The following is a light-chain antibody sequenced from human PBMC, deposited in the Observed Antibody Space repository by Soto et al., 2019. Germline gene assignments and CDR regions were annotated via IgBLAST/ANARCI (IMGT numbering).Light chain of an antibody. V-gene: IGKV4-1*01. CDR1: QSILYSSNNKNL. CDR3: QQYYSPPRYT. J-gene: IGKJ2*01. Sequence: DIVMTQSPEYLAVSLGERATINCRSSQSILYSSNNKNLIAWYQQKPGQPPKLLIYWASTRQFGVPDRFSGSGSGRDFTLTISSLQAEDVAVYYCQQYYSPPRYTFGQGTRLGIK. CDR2: WAS.